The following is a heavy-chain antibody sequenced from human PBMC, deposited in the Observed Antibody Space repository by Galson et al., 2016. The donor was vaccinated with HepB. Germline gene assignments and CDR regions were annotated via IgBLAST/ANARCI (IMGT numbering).Heavy chain of an antibody. Sequence: SLRLSCAASGFTFNTYTMHWVRQAPGKGLEWVAVIWYDGSNKYYTDSVKGRFTISRDNSKNTLYLQMNRLRAEDTAVYYCARDRYSTSRGPIHYWGQGTLVTVSS. V-gene: IGHV3-33*08. CDR3: ARDRYSTSRGPIHY. D-gene: IGHD5-12*01. J-gene: IGHJ4*02. CDR2: IWYDGSNK. CDR1: GFTFNTYT.